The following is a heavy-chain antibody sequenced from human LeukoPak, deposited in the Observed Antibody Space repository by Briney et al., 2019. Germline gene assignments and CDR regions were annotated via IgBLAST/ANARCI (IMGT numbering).Heavy chain of an antibody. CDR1: GFTFSTYA. V-gene: IGHV3-30-3*01. CDR3: AREEGHYDILTGYHNWFDP. J-gene: IGHJ5*02. Sequence: GGSLRLSCAASGFTFSTYAMHWVRQAPGKGLEWVTVISYDGSNKYYADSVKGRFTISRDNSKNTLYLQMNSLRAEDTAVYYCAREEGHYDILTGYHNWFDPWGQGTLVTVSS. CDR2: ISYDGSNK. D-gene: IGHD3-9*01.